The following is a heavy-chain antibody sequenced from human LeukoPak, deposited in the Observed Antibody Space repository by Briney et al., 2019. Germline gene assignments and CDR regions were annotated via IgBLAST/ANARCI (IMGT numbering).Heavy chain of an antibody. V-gene: IGHV3-23*01. Sequence: GGSLRLSCAASGFTFSHYAVGWVRQAPGEGLEWISAITDSGGDTYYADSVKGRFTISRDNSKSTLDLQMNSLRVEDTAVYYCAKGSAAARPYYFDSWGQGTLVTVSS. J-gene: IGHJ4*02. CDR3: AKGSAAARPYYFDS. CDR1: GFTFSHYA. CDR2: ITDSGGDT. D-gene: IGHD6-6*01.